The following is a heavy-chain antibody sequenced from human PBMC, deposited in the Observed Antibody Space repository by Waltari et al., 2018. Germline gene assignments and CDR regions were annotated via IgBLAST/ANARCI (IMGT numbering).Heavy chain of an antibody. V-gene: IGHV3-30-3*01. D-gene: IGHD3-22*01. CDR1: GLTFNNYP. J-gene: IGHJ4*02. CDR3: ARVTDFDSSGYYYLDS. Sequence: QVQLVESGGGVVQPGRSLRLCCAASGLTFNNYPMHWVRQAPGKGLEWVAVISYDGSNKYYADSVKGRFTISRDNSKNTLYLQMNSLRAEDTAVYYCARVTDFDSSGYYYLDSWGQGTLVTVSS. CDR2: ISYDGSNK.